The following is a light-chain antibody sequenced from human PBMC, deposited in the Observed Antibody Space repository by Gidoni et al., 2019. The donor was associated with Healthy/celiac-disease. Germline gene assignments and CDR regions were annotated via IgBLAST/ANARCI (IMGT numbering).Light chain of an antibody. CDR3: QQRSNWPLT. J-gene: IGKJ4*01. CDR2: DES. V-gene: IGKV3-11*01. Sequence: IVLTQSPATLSLSPGERATLPCRASLSVSSYLAWYQQKPGQAPRLLIYDESNSATGIPARFSGSGSGTAFTLTISSLEPEDFAVYYCQQRSNWPLTFGGGTKVEIK. CDR1: LSVSSY.